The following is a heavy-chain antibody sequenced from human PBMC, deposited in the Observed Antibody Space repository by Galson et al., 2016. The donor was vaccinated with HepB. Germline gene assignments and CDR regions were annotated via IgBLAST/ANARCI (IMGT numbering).Heavy chain of an antibody. Sequence: SETLSLTCTVSGGSISSGAYHWGWIRQPPGKGLEWIGSISNRGSTPYNPSLKSRITISIDTSKNQLSLNLRSVTAADTAVYYCATHRTGPTGFPFDNWGQGTLVTVSS. CDR3: ATHRTGPTGFPFDN. V-gene: IGHV4-39*01. D-gene: IGHD2-8*02. CDR2: ISNRGST. CDR1: GGSISSGAYH. J-gene: IGHJ4*02.